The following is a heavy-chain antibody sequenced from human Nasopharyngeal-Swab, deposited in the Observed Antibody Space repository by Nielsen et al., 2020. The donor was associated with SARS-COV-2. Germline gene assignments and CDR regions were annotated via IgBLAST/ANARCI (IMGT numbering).Heavy chain of an antibody. CDR1: GVSISSQY. J-gene: IGHJ5*02. V-gene: IGHV4-59*11. Sequence: SETLSLTCTVSGVSISSQYWSWIRPPPGKGLEWIGYISHNSGTNYNPSLKSRVTMFMDTSKNQFSLKLRSVTAADTAVYYCAKEGATGWFDPWGQGTLVTVSS. CDR3: AKEGATGWFDP. CDR2: ISHNSGT.